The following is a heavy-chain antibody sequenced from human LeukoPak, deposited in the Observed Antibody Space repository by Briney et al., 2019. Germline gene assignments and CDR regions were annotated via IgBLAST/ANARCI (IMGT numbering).Heavy chain of an antibody. CDR1: GYTFTSYG. V-gene: IGHV1-18*01. J-gene: IGHJ5*02. CDR3: ARRRSGLRSADWFDP. CDR2: ISAYNGNT. Sequence: ASVKVSCKASGYTFTSYGISWVRQAPGQGLEWMGWISAYNGNTNYAQKLQGRVTMTTDTSTSTAYMELRSLRSEDTAVYYCARRRSGLRSADWFDPWGQGTLVTVSS. D-gene: IGHD3-3*01.